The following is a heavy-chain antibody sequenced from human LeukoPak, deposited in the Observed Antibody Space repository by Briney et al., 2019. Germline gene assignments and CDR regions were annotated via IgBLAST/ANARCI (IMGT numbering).Heavy chain of an antibody. CDR1: GGSFSGYY. CDR2: INHSGST. D-gene: IGHD3-22*01. V-gene: IGHV4-34*01. Sequence: PAETLSLTCAVYGGSFSGYYWSWLRQPPGKGLEWIGEINHSGSTNYNPSLKSRVTISVDTSKNQFSLKLSSVTAADTAVYYCARRSDSYDRSGYYLDYWGQGTLVTVSS. CDR3: ARRSDSYDRSGYYLDY. J-gene: IGHJ4*02.